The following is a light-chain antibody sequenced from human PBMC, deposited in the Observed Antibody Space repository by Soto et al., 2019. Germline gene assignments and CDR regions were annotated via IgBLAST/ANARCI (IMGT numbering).Light chain of an antibody. J-gene: IGLJ3*02. V-gene: IGLV1-40*01. CDR1: SSNIGAGYD. CDR3: QSYDSSLSGSV. CDR2: GNS. Sequence: QSVLTQPPSVSGAPGQRVTISCTGSSSNIGAGYDVHWYQQLPGTAPKLLTYGNSNRPSGVPDPFSGSKSGPSASLAITGLQAEDEADYYCQSYDSSLSGSVFGGGTKVTVL.